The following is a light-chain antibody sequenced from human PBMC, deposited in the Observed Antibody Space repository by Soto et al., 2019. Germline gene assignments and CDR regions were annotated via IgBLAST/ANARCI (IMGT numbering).Light chain of an antibody. CDR1: SSDVGDYNY. V-gene: IGLV2-14*01. CDR3: SSYTSSSTWV. Sequence: QSALTQPASVSGSPGQSITISCTGTSSDVGDYNYVSWYQHHPGRAPKLMIFEVSNRPSGVSNRFSGSKSGNTASLSISGLPAEDEAAYYCSSYTSSSTWVFGGGTKHRP. CDR2: EVS. J-gene: IGLJ3*02.